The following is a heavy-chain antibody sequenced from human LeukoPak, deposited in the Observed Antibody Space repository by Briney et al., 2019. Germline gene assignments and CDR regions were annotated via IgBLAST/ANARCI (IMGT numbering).Heavy chain of an antibody. CDR3: AREVQPTRRPNYYMDV. V-gene: IGHV3-9*01. CDR1: GFTFDDYA. CDR2: ISWNSGSI. J-gene: IGHJ6*03. Sequence: GGSLRLSCAASGFTFDDYAMHWVRQAPGKGLEWVSGISWNSGSIGYADSVKGRFTISRDNAKNSLYLQMNSLRAEDTAVYYCAREVQPTRRPNYYMDVWGKGTTVTVSS. D-gene: IGHD1-1*01.